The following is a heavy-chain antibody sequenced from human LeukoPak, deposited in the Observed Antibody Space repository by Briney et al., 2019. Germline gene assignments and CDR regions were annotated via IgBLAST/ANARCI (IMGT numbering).Heavy chain of an antibody. CDR3: ASLSVTGTPDDY. V-gene: IGHV4-59*01. J-gene: IGHJ4*02. CDR2: IYHTGGT. CDR1: GGSMKSYY. D-gene: IGHD6-19*01. Sequence: NTSETLSLTCTVSGGSMKSYYWSWIRQPPGKGLEWIGYIYHTGGTNYSPSLKSRITISVDTSENTFSLKLRSVTAADTAVYYCASLSVTGTPDDYWGRGTLVSVSS.